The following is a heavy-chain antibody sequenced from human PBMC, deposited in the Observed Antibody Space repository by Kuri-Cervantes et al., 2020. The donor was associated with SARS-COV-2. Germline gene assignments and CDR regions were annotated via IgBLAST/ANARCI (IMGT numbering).Heavy chain of an antibody. V-gene: IGHV4-61*02. D-gene: IGHD3-22*01. Sequence: SCTVSGGSISSGSYYWSWIRQPAGKGLEWIGRIHTSGSTNYNPSLKSRVTISVDTSKNQFSLKLSSVTAADTAVYYCASGGSSGYFNYWGQGTLVTVSS. CDR1: GGSISSGSYY. J-gene: IGHJ4*02. CDR3: ASGGSSGYFNY. CDR2: IHTSGST.